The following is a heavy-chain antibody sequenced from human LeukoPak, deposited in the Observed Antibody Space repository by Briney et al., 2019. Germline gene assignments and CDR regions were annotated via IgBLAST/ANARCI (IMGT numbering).Heavy chain of an antibody. CDR1: GGTFSSYT. CDR3: ARSGSPKDYYYYYMDV. CDR2: IIPILGIA. D-gene: IGHD1-26*01. J-gene: IGHJ6*03. Sequence: SVKVSCKASGGTFSSYTISWVRQAPGQGLEWMGRIIPILGIANYAQKFQGRVTITADKSTSTAYMELSSLRSEDTAVYYCARSGSPKDYYYYYMDVWGKGTTVTVSS. V-gene: IGHV1-69*02.